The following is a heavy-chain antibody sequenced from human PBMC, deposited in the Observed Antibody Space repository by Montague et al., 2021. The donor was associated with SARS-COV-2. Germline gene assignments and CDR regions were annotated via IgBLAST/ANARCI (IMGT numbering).Heavy chain of an antibody. CDR3: ARHAYDSSGYSSLWFDP. CDR1: GGSISSSSYY. D-gene: IGHD3-22*01. CDR2: IYYSGST. V-gene: IGHV4-39*01. Sequence: SETLSLICTVSGGSISSSSYYWGWIRQPPGKGLEWIGSIYYSGSTYYNPSLKSRVTISVDTSKNQFSLKLSSVTAADTAVYYCARHAYDSSGYSSLWFDPWGQGTLVTVSS. J-gene: IGHJ5*02.